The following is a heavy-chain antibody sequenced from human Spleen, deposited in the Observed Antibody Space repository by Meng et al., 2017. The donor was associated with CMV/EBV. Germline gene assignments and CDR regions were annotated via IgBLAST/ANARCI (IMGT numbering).Heavy chain of an antibody. D-gene: IGHD1-14*01. J-gene: IGHJ4*02. CDR1: GMSEFSFSNYG. CDR3: AKEKNVIEGRRRFFYY. V-gene: IGHV3-33*06. CDR2: IWYDGSTK. Sequence: GGSLRLSCRVSGMSEFSFSNYGMHWVRQAPDKGLEWVALIWYDGSTKYYADAVKGRFTVSRDNSKNTVYLHMNSLRPDDTAVYYCAKEKNVIEGRRRFFYYWGQGTVVTVSS.